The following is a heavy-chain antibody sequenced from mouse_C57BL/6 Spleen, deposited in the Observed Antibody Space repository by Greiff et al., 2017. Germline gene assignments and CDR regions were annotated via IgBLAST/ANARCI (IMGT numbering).Heavy chain of an antibody. CDR1: GYTFTSYW. CDR3: ARSGVGFDY. CDR2: IGPSDSYT. Sequence: VQLQQPGAELVKPGASVKLSCKASGYTFTSYWLQWVKQRPGQSLEWIGEIGPSDSYTNYNPKIKGKATLTVATAYSTAYMQLSRRTDEDSAVYYCARSGVGFDYWGQGTTLTVSS. J-gene: IGHJ2*01. D-gene: IGHD1-1*02. V-gene: IGHV1-50*01.